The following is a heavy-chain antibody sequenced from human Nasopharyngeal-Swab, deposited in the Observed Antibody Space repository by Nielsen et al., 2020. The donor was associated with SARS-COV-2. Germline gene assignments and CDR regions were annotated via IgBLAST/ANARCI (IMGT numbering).Heavy chain of an antibody. Sequence: ASVKVSCKASGYTFTSYGISWVRQAPGQGLEWMGRINPNSGGTNYAQKFQGRVTMTRDTSISTAYMELSRLRSDDTAVYYCARDRYSTTNWFDPWGQGTLVTVSS. CDR1: GYTFTSYG. V-gene: IGHV1-2*06. CDR2: INPNSGGT. J-gene: IGHJ5*02. D-gene: IGHD1-26*01. CDR3: ARDRYSTTNWFDP.